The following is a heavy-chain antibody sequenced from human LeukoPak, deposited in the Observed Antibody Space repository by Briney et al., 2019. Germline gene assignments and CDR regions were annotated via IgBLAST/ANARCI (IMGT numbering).Heavy chain of an antibody. V-gene: IGHV3-23*01. CDR1: GFTFSSYG. D-gene: IGHD4-23*01. CDR3: VGTTTVVTLGPWGFDY. Sequence: PGGSLRLSCAASGFTFSSYGMSWVRQAPGKGLEWVSAISGSGGSTYYADSVKGRFTISRDNSKNTLYLQMNSLRAEDTAVYYCVGTTTVVTLGPWGFDYWGQGTLVTVSS. CDR2: ISGSGGST. J-gene: IGHJ4*02.